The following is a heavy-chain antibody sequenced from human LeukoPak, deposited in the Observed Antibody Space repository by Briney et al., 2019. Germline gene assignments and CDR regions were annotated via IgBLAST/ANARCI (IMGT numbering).Heavy chain of an antibody. Sequence: XSVKVSCKASGYTFTGYYIHWIRQAPGQGLEWMGWINPNSGDTSYAQKFQGRVTMTRDTPINTAYMELSRLRSDDTAVYYCARRHIDCSTTSCYVDYWGQGTLVTVSS. CDR3: ARRHIDCSTTSCYVDY. D-gene: IGHD2-2*01. J-gene: IGHJ4*02. V-gene: IGHV1-2*02. CDR2: INPNSGDT. CDR1: GYTFTGYY.